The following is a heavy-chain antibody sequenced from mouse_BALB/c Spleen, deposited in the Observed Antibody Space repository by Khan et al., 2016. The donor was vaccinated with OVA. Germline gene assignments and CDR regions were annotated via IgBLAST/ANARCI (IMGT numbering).Heavy chain of an antibody. D-gene: IGHD2-10*01. J-gene: IGHJ4*01. CDR1: GFSLTSYG. CDR2: IWSDGST. V-gene: IGHV2-6-1*01. Sequence: QVQLQQSGPGLAAPSQSLSITCTISGFSLTSYGVHWVRQPPGKGLEWLAVIWSDGSTNYNSTLKSRLTITKDNSQSQVFLKMSSLQTDDTAIYFCARQPYYHYNIMDYWGQGTSVTVSS. CDR3: ARQPYYHYNIMDY.